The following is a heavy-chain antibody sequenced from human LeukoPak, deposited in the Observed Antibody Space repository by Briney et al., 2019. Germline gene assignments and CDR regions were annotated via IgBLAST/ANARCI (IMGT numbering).Heavy chain of an antibody. D-gene: IGHD3-22*01. J-gene: IGHJ4*02. CDR1: GFTFSNYS. CDR2: ISRSSSTI. V-gene: IGHV3-48*01. Sequence: GGSLRLSCAASGFTFSNYSMNWVRQAPGKGLEWVSYISRSSSTIYYADSVKGRFTISRDNSKNTLYLQMNSLRAEDTAVYYCAKDQAYKYYYDSSGYSNTGSFNYWGQGTLVTVSS. CDR3: AKDQAYKYYYDSSGYSNTGSFNY.